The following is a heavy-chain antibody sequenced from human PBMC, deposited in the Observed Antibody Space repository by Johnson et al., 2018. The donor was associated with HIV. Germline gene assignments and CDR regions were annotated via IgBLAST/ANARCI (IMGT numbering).Heavy chain of an antibody. CDR3: ARGRERGMFDI. D-gene: IGHD5-24*01. J-gene: IGHJ3*02. CDR1: GFTFSSYA. CDR2: VSFYGITQ. V-gene: IGHV3-30*04. Sequence: QMQLVESGGGVVQPGRSLRLSCAASGFTFSSYAIHCVRQAPGKGLEWVALVSFYGITQYYAESVKGRFTISRDNSKNKLYLKMNSLRDEDTAVYYCARGRERGMFDIWGQGTMVTVSS.